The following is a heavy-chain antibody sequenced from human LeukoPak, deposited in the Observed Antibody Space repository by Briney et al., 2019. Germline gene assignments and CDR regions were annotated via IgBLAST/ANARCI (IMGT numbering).Heavy chain of an antibody. CDR3: ASSYSNYFFDY. V-gene: IGHV3-7*01. CDR1: GFTFSSCW. D-gene: IGHD4-11*01. Sequence: GGSLRLSCAASGFTFSSCWMSWVRQAPGRGLEWVANIKQDGSEKYYVDSVKGRFTISRDNAKNSLYLQMNSLRAEDTAVYYCASSYSNYFFDYWGQGTLVTVSS. CDR2: IKQDGSEK. J-gene: IGHJ4*02.